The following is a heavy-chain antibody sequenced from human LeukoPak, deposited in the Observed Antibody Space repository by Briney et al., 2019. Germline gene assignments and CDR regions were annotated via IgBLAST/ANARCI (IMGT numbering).Heavy chain of an antibody. D-gene: IGHD1-7*01. Sequence: SETLSLTCTVSGGSISSYYWSWIRQPPGKRLEWIGEINHSGSTNYNPSLKSRVTISVDTSKNQFSLKLSSVTAADTAVYYCARGLRPIPADITGTTWGVWGQGTLVTVSS. CDR2: INHSGST. J-gene: IGHJ1*01. V-gene: IGHV4-34*01. CDR1: GGSISSYY. CDR3: ARGLRPIPADITGTTWGV.